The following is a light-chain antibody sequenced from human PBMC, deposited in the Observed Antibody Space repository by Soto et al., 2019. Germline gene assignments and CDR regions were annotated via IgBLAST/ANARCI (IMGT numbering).Light chain of an antibody. CDR1: QSVSDMY. CDR2: AS. CDR3: QHYGTSAL. V-gene: IGKV3-20*01. J-gene: IGKJ3*01. Sequence: EIELTQSPGTLSLSPGERATLSCRASQSVSDMYLAWYQQKPGQAPRLLIYASNRATGIPDRFSGSGSGTDFTLTISSLEPEDFAVYYCQHYGTSALFGPGTKVEIK.